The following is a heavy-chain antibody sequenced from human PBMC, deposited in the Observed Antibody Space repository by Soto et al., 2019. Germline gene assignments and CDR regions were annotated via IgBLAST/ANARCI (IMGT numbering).Heavy chain of an antibody. D-gene: IGHD6-25*01. J-gene: IGHJ4*02. CDR1: GDSISPYY. CDR2: IYYSGIT. V-gene: IGHV4-59*13. Sequence: ETLSLTCTVSGDSISPYYWSWIRQTSGKGLEWIGYIYYSGITNYNPSLKSRVTVSVDTSKNQFSLQLSSVTAADTALYYCARGREYSSAGDFDSWGQGTLVTVSS. CDR3: ARGREYSSAGDFDS.